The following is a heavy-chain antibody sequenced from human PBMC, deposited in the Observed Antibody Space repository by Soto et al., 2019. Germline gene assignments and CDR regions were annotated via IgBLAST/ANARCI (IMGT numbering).Heavy chain of an antibody. CDR1: GFTFSSYA. J-gene: IGHJ6*02. Sequence: QVQLVESGGGVVQPGRSLRLSCAASGFTFSSYAMHWVRQAPGKGLEWVAVISYDGSNKYYADSVKGRFTISRDNSKNTLYLQMNSLRAEDTAVYYWARDLSCGLPPYYYYYGMDVWGQGTTVTVSS. CDR2: ISYDGSNK. V-gene: IGHV3-30-3*01. D-gene: IGHD2-21*01. CDR3: ARDLSCGLPPYYYYYGMDV.